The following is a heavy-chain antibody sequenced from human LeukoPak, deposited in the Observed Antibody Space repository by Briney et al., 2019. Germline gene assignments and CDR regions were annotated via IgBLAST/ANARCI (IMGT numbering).Heavy chain of an antibody. CDR3: ARRRDFIDY. Sequence: GGSLRLSCAASGFTFSDYYMSWVRQAPGKGLEWVAYVSDSGSTRYADSVRGRFTVSRDDAKSSLFLQMNSLRAEDTAVYYCARRRDFIDYWGQGTLVTVSS. V-gene: IGHV3-11*01. CDR1: GFTFSDYY. D-gene: IGHD3/OR15-3a*01. CDR2: VSDSGSTR. J-gene: IGHJ4*02.